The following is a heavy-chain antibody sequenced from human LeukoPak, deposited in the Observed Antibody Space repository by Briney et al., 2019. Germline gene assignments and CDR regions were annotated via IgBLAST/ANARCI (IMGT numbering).Heavy chain of an antibody. CDR1: GFTFSSYD. CDR2: INWNGGST. D-gene: IGHD6-19*01. V-gene: IGHV3-20*04. J-gene: IGHJ3*02. CDR3: ARIAMAGIGDGFDI. Sequence: GGSLRLSCAASGFTFSSYDMSWVRQAPGKGLEWVSGINWNGGSTGYADSVKGRFTISRDNARISLYLQMNSLRAEDTALYYCARIAMAGIGDGFDIWGQGTMVTVSP.